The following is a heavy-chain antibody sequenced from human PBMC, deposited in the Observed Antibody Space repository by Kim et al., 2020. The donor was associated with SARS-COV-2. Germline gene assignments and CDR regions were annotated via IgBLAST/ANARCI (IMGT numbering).Heavy chain of an antibody. CDR3: VRYCTSTSCSDVQDAFDI. CDR1: GYTFTGYF. CDR2: INPDSGDT. J-gene: IGHJ3*02. Sequence: ASVKVSCKASGYTFTGYFLHWVRQAPGQGLEWMGWINPDSGDTNYAQAFQGRVTLTRDTSISTAYMELRGLTSDDTAMYYCVRYCTSTSCSDVQDAFDIWGRGSVVTVSS. V-gene: IGHV1-2*02. D-gene: IGHD2-2*01.